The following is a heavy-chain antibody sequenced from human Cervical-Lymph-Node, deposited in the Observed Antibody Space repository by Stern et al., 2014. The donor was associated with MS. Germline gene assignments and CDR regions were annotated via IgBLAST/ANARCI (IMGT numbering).Heavy chain of an antibody. D-gene: IGHD6-13*01. J-gene: IGHJ4*02. CDR2: IVYDVINP. V-gene: IGHV3-33*01. CDR1: GFSFSRYA. Sequence: VQLVESGGGVVQPGRSLRLSCAASGFSFSRYAMHWVRQAPGKGLEWGALIVYDVINPYYADSVTCRFTISRDNFKNTLYLQMNSLRAEDTAVYYCASAYSISHYYFDYWGQGTLVTVSS. CDR3: ASAYSISHYYFDY.